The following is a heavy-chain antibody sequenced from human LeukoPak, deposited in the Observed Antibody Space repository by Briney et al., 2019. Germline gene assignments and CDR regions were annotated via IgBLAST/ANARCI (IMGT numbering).Heavy chain of an antibody. CDR1: GGSISSYF. Sequence: SETLSLTCTVSGGSISSYFWSWIRQPPGKGLEWIGYICYSGSTYYNPSLKSRVTISVDTSKNQFSLKLSSVTAADTAVYYCARVFHYEVDYWGQGTLVTVSS. V-gene: IGHV4-59*12. D-gene: IGHD3-22*01. CDR2: ICYSGST. CDR3: ARVFHYEVDY. J-gene: IGHJ4*02.